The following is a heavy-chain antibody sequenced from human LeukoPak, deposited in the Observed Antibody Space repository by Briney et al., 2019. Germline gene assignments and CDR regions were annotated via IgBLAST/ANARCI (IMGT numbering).Heavy chain of an antibody. V-gene: IGHV4-30-4*07. Sequence: SETLSLTCAVSGDSISSGGYSWSWIRQTPGKGLEWIAYIHDSGSTYYNPSLKSRVSISIDTSKNQFSLKLNSVTAADTALYYCAKTKLDWLLFDFWGQGILVTVSS. CDR1: GDSISSGGYS. J-gene: IGHJ4*02. CDR2: IHDSGST. D-gene: IGHD3-9*01. CDR3: AKTKLDWLLFDF.